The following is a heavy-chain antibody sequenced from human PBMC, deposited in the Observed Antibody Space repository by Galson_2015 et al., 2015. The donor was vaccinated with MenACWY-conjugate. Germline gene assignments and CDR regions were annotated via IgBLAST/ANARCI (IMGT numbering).Heavy chain of an antibody. J-gene: IGHJ4*02. Sequence: SLRLSCAASGFTFSSYWMHWVRQPPGKGLVWVSRINGAGSRAEYADSVEGRFTISRDDAKNTLFLQMNSLRVEDTGVYYCARMWFGEVLEVDGWGQGTLVTVSS. CDR3: ARMWFGEVLEVDG. CDR2: INGAGSRA. V-gene: IGHV3-74*03. CDR1: GFTFSSYW. D-gene: IGHD3-10*01.